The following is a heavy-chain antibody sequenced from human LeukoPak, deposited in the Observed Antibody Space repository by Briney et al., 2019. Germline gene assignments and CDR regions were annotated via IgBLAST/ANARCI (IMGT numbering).Heavy chain of an antibody. J-gene: IGHJ4*02. CDR1: GYTFTGYY. Sequence: ASVKVSCKASGYTFTGYYMHWVRQAPGQGLEWMGRINPNSGGTNYAQKFQGRVTMTRDTSISTAYMELSRLRSDDTAVYYCARDIDRYYYDSSGYYRDYWGQGTLVTVSS. V-gene: IGHV1-2*06. CDR3: ARDIDRYYYDSSGYYRDY. D-gene: IGHD3-22*01. CDR2: INPNSGGT.